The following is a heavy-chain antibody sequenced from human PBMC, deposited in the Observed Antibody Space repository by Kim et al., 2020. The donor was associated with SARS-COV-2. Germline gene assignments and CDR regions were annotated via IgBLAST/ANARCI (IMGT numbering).Heavy chain of an antibody. V-gene: IGHV1-69*01. D-gene: IGHD1-7*01. Sequence: QGRVTITADESTSTAYMELSSLRSEDTAVYYCARGPITGTTGTPHDAFDIWGQGTMVTVSS. J-gene: IGHJ3*02. CDR3: ARGPITGTTGTPHDAFDI.